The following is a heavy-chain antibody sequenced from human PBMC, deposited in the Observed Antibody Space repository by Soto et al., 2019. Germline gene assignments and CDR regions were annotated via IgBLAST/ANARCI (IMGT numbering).Heavy chain of an antibody. D-gene: IGHD4-17*01. J-gene: IGHJ5*02. Sequence: SETLSLTCAVSGGSISSGGYSWSWIRQPPGKGLEWIGYIYHSGSTYYNPSLKSRVTISVDRSKNQFSLKLSSVTAADTAVYYCARASGTVTTNDGTAWFDPWGQGTLVTVSS. V-gene: IGHV4-30-2*01. CDR3: ARASGTVTTNDGTAWFDP. CDR2: IYHSGST. CDR1: GGSISSGGYS.